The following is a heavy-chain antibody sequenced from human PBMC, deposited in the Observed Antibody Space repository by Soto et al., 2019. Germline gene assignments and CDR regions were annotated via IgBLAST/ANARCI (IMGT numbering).Heavy chain of an antibody. CDR3: ARILTTVVTYYYYGMDV. V-gene: IGHV4-31*03. Sequence: SETLSLTCTVSGGSISSGGYYWSWIRQHPGKGLEWIGYIYYSGSTYYNPSLKSRVTISVDKSKNQFSLKLTSVTAADTAVYYCARILTTVVTYYYYGMDVWGQGTTVTVSS. CDR2: IYYSGST. CDR1: GGSISSGGYY. D-gene: IGHD4-17*01. J-gene: IGHJ6*02.